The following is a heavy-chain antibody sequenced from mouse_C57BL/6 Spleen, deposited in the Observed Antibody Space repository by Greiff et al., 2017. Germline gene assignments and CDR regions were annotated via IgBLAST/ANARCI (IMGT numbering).Heavy chain of an antibody. Sequence: QVQLQQPGAELVKPGASVKMSCKASGYTFTRYWLTWVKQRPGQGLEWIGSIYPGSGSTNYNEKFKSKATLTVDTSYSTSYMQLSSLTSEDSAVXYCASPETYFGGQGTTLTVSS. CDR1: GYTFTRYW. J-gene: IGHJ2*01. CDR3: ASPETYF. V-gene: IGHV1-55*01. CDR2: IYPGSGST. D-gene: IGHD2-10*01.